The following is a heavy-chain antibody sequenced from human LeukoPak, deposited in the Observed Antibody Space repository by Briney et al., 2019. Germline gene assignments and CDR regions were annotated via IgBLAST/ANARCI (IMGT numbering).Heavy chain of an antibody. J-gene: IGHJ6*02. Sequence: GASVKVSCKASGYTFTSYDINWVRQATGQGLEWMGWMNPNSGNTGYAQKFQGRVTMTRNTSISTAYMELSSLRSEDTAVYYCARANDGGYCSGGSCNTPLGYYYYGMDVWGQGTTVTVSS. V-gene: IGHV1-8*01. CDR3: ARANDGGYCSGGSCNTPLGYYYYGMDV. CDR1: GYTFTSYD. CDR2: MNPNSGNT. D-gene: IGHD2-15*01.